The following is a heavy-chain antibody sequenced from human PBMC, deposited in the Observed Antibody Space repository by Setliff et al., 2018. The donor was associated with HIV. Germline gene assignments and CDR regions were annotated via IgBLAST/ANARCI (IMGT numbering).Heavy chain of an antibody. V-gene: IGHV4-59*11. CDR3: ARGIVPPTRQGYYYMDV. D-gene: IGHD2-21*01. Sequence: SETPSLTCTVSGDSISGHFWNWIRQTPDKGLEWIGRAYYNGQDDHNPSLRSRLTISVDTSKNQFSLTLTSVTAADTAIYYCARGIVPPTRQGYYYMDVWGKGTTVTVSS. CDR2: AYYNGQD. J-gene: IGHJ6*03. CDR1: GDSISGHF.